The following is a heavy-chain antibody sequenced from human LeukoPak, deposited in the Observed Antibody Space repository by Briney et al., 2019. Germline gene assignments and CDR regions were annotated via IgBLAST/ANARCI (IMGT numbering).Heavy chain of an antibody. D-gene: IGHD6-13*01. CDR3: AKGSGGSSSWPNYNHYYYMDV. CDR1: GFTFSTYG. Sequence: GGSLRLSCVASGFTFSTYGMHWVRQAPGKGLEWVAFIRYDGSNKYNADSVKGRFSISRDNSENTLYLQMNSLRDDDTAVHYCAKGSGGSSSWPNYNHYYYMDVWGKGTTVTVSS. CDR2: IRYDGSNK. J-gene: IGHJ6*03. V-gene: IGHV3-30*02.